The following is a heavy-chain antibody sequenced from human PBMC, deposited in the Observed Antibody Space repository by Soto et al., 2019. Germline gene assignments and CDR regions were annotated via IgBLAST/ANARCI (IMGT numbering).Heavy chain of an antibody. D-gene: IGHD3-10*01. CDR1: GFPFDDYA. J-gene: IGHJ4*02. Sequence: SLRLSCAASGFPFDDYAMHWVRQAPGKGLEWVSGISWNSGSIGYADSVKGRFTISRDNAKNSLYLQMNSLRAEDTALYYCAKDTSSGVSGSYSFDYWGQGTLVTVSS. CDR3: AKDTSSGVSGSYSFDY. V-gene: IGHV3-9*01. CDR2: ISWNSGSI.